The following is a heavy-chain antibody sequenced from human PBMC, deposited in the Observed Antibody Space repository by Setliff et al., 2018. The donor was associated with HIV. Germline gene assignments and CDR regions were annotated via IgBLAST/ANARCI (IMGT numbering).Heavy chain of an antibody. CDR3: AIEGAGGWLRPMPDY. Sequence: GASVKVSCKVSGFTLNEVSIHWVRQAPGKGLEWMGYFDPQDGETVYAQKFQGRVTMTEDTSTDTAYMELSGLRSEDTAVYYCAIEGAGGWLRPMPDYWGQGTLVTVSS. CDR2: FDPQDGET. V-gene: IGHV1-24*01. CDR1: GFTLNEVS. D-gene: IGHD5-12*01. J-gene: IGHJ4*02.